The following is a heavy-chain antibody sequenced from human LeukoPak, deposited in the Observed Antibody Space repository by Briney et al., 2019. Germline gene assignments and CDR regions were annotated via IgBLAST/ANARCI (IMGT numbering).Heavy chain of an antibody. D-gene: IGHD3-22*01. CDR2: IGTAGDT. CDR1: GFTFSSYD. Sequence: GGSLRLSCAASGFTFSSYDMHWVRHATGKGLEWVSAIGTAGDTYYPGSVKGRFTISRENAKNSLYLQMNSLRAGDTAVYYCARGPYYDSSGYSAEWYFDLWGRGTLVTVSS. V-gene: IGHV3-13*01. CDR3: ARGPYYDSSGYSAEWYFDL. J-gene: IGHJ2*01.